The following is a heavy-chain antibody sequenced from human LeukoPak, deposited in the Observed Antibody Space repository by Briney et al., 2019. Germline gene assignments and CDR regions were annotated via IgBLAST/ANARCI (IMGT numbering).Heavy chain of an antibody. Sequence: GSVKVSCTASGFTFTSYGISGVRQAPGKGLEWMGGISAYTGNTNYAHTLKGRVTMTTDTSTSTAYMELRSLRCDDTAVYYCARGSQQGEVVFDIWGQGTMVTVSS. D-gene: IGHD2-15*01. CDR3: ARGSQQGEVVFDI. CDR1: GFTFTSYG. CDR2: ISAYTGNT. J-gene: IGHJ3*02. V-gene: IGHV1-18*01.